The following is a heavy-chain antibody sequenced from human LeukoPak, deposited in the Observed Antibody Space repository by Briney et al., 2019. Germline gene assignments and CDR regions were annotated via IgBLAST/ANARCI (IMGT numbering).Heavy chain of an antibody. Sequence: GGSLRLSCAASGFTFSSYWMHWVRQAPGKGLVWVSRINSDGSSTSYADSVKGRFNISRDNAKNTLYLQMNSLRAEDTAVYYCARDGYSSSWSPGDWFDHWGQGTLVTVSS. CDR2: INSDGSST. J-gene: IGHJ5*02. CDR3: ARDGYSSSWSPGDWFDH. D-gene: IGHD6-13*01. CDR1: GFTFSSYW. V-gene: IGHV3-74*01.